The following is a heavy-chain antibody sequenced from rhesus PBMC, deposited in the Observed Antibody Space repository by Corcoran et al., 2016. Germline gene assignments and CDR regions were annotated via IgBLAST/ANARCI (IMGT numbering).Heavy chain of an antibody. J-gene: IGHJ4*01. CDR2: IYCNSEST. V-gene: IGHV4S12*01. Sequence: QVQLQESGPGVVKPSETLSLTCTVSGGSISGYYWSWIRQPPGKGLEWIWGIYCNSESTNYNPSLKSRVTISKDTSKNQFSLKLSSVTATDTAVYYWATPPLNNWNYFDYWGQGVLVTVSS. CDR3: ATPPLNNWNYFDY. CDR1: GGSISGYY. D-gene: IGHD1-26*01.